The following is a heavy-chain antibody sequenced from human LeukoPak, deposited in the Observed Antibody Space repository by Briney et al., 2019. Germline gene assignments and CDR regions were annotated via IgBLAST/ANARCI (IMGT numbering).Heavy chain of an antibody. CDR3: ARGLRYSSSWYGAFDI. J-gene: IGHJ4*02. Sequence: SETLSLTCAVSGVSFSGYYWSWIRQPPGKGLEWVGEINHSGSTNYNPSLKSRVTISVDTYTNQFSLKLSSVTAADTAVYYCARGLRYSSSWYGAFDIWGQGTLVTVSS. CDR1: GVSFSGYY. D-gene: IGHD6-13*01. CDR2: INHSGST. V-gene: IGHV4-34*01.